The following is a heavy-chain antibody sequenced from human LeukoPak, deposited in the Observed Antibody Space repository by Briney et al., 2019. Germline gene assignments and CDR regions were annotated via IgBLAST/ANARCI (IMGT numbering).Heavy chain of an antibody. J-gene: IGHJ5*02. CDR3: AKPISGGLAVSRDWRDT. Sequence: GGSLKLSCAASGFAFMVYAMRWVRQAPGKGLQWVSTINANGINTYYADSVRGRFTISRDNSKDTLYLQLNSLRADDTAIYFCAKPISGGLAVSRDWRDTWGQRAPVIVSS. V-gene: IGHV3-23*01. CDR1: GFAFMVYA. CDR2: INANGINT. D-gene: IGHD6-19*01.